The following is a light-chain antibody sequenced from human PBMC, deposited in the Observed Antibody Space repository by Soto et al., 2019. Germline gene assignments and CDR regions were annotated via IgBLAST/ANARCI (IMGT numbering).Light chain of an antibody. Sequence: EIVLTQSPATLSLSPGERATLSCRASQSVDSDLAWYQHKPGQAPRLLIHDASNRATGVPARFSGSGSGTDFTLTISSLEPEYFAFYYCQQRTNWPRGFTFGPGTKVDIK. CDR1: QSVDSD. J-gene: IGKJ3*01. V-gene: IGKV3-11*01. CDR2: DAS. CDR3: QQRTNWPRGFT.